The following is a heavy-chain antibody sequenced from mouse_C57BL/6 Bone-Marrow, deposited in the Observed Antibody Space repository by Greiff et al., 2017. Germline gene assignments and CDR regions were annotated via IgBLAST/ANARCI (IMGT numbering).Heavy chain of an antibody. CDR1: GYAFSTYW. D-gene: IGHD4-1*01. CDR2: IYPGDGDT. Sequence: LVESGAELVKPGASVKISCKVSGYAFSTYWMNWVKQRPGKGLEWIGQIYPGDGDTNYNGKFKGKATMTADKSSSTAYMQLSSLTSEDAAVYFCARDWDYFDYWGQGTTLTVSS. V-gene: IGHV1-80*01. CDR3: ARDWDYFDY. J-gene: IGHJ2*01.